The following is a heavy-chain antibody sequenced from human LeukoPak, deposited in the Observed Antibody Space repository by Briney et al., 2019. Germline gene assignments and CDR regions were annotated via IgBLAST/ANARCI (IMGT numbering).Heavy chain of an antibody. CDR3: ARALDEGARFDY. V-gene: IGHV3-30-3*01. J-gene: IGHJ4*02. Sequence: GGSLRFSCTASGFTFSTYAMHWVRQAPGKGLEWVAVISYDGSNKYYADSVKGRFTISRDNSKNTLYLQMNSLRAEDTAVYYCARALDEGARFDYWGQGTLVTVSS. CDR2: ISYDGSNK. CDR1: GFTFSTYA.